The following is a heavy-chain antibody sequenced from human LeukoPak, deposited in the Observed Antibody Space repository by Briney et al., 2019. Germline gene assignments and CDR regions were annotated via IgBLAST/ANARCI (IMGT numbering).Heavy chain of an antibody. J-gene: IGHJ4*02. CDR3: ARGESSGWYVLYAFDY. CDR2: TYYRSKWYN. V-gene: IGHV6-1*01. Sequence: SQTLSLTCAISGDSVSSNSAAWNWIRQSPSRGLEWLGRTYYRSKWYNDYAVSVKSRITINPDTSKNQFSLQLNSVTPEDTAVYYCARGESSGWYVLYAFDYWGQGTLVTVSS. D-gene: IGHD6-19*01. CDR1: GDSVSSNSAA.